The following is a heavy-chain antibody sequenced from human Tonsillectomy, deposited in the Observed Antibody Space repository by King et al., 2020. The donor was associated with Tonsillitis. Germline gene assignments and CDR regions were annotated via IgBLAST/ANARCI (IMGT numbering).Heavy chain of an antibody. V-gene: IGHV1-2*02. CDR3: AREFWSASYRGRRGSGMDV. CDR1: GYTFTGYY. D-gene: IGHD3-3*01. CDR2: LNPSNGDT. Sequence: QLVQSGAEVKKPGASVKVSCKASGYTFTGYYMHWIRQAPGQGLEWMGWLNPSNGDTSYALRLQDRFTMTRDTSISTAYMELSSLRSDDTAVYYCAREFWSASYRGRRGSGMDVWGQGTTVTVSS. J-gene: IGHJ6*02.